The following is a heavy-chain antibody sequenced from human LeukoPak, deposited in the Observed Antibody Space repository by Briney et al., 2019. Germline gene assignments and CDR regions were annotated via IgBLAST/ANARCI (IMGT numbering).Heavy chain of an antibody. V-gene: IGHV4-34*01. D-gene: IGHD6-13*01. CDR1: GGSFSGYY. CDR2: INHSGST. J-gene: IGHJ4*02. CDR3: ARGLYGSSRGGRYFDY. Sequence: PSETLSLTCAVYGGSFSGYYWSWIPQPPGKGLEWIGEINHSGSTNYNPSLKSRVTIPVDTSKNQFSLKLSSVTAADTAVYYCARGLYGSSRGGRYFDYWGQGTLVTVSS.